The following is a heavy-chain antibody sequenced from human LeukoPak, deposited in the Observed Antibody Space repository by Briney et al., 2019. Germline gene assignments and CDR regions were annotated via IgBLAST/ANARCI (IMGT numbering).Heavy chain of an antibody. D-gene: IGHD5-12*01. CDR1: GYTFTSYG. CDR3: ARGPLDRWLRFWVPDYYFDY. CDR2: ISAYNGNT. V-gene: IGHV1-18*01. J-gene: IGHJ4*02. Sequence: ASVKVSCKASGYTFTSYGISWVRQAPGQGLEWMGWISAYNGNTNYAQKLQGRVTMTTDTSTSTAYMELRSLRSDDTAVYYCARGPLDRWLRFWVPDYYFDYWGQGTLVTVSS.